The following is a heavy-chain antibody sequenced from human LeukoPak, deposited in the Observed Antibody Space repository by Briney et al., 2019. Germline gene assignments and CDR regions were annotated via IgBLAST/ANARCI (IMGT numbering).Heavy chain of an antibody. CDR2: ISYDGSNK. Sequence: PGGSLRLSCAASGFTFSSYAMHWVRQAPGKGLEWVAVISYDGSNKYYADSVEGRFTISRDNSKNTLYLQMNSLRAEDTAVYYCARDYCGGDCYSGADYWGQGTLVTVSS. J-gene: IGHJ4*02. D-gene: IGHD2-21*02. V-gene: IGHV3-30*04. CDR3: ARDYCGGDCYSGADY. CDR1: GFTFSSYA.